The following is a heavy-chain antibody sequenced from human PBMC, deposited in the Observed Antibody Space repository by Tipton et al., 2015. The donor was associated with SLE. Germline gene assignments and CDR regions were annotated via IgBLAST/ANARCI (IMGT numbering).Heavy chain of an antibody. V-gene: IGHV4-39*07. CDR2: IYYSGST. CDR1: GGSISSSSYY. Sequence: TLSLTCTVSGGSISSSSYYWGWIRQPPGKGLEWIGSIYYSGSTYYNPSLKSRVTISVDTSKNQFSLKLSSVTAADTAVYYCARVIWAGAGGSSSSYLDYWGQGTLVTVSS. J-gene: IGHJ4*02. CDR3: ARVIWAGAGGSSSSYLDY. D-gene: IGHD6-6*01.